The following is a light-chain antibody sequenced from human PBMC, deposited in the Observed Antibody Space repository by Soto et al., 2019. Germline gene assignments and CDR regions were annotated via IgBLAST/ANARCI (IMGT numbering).Light chain of an antibody. CDR1: QSISSW. J-gene: IGKJ1*01. Sequence: EIQMSRSPSTLSASVGDRVTITCRASQSISSWSAWYQQKPGKAPKLLIYKASSLESGVPLRFSGSGSGTEFTLTISSLQPDDSATYYYQQYNSLWTFGQGTKMEIK. CDR2: KAS. V-gene: IGKV1-5*03. CDR3: QQYNSLWT.